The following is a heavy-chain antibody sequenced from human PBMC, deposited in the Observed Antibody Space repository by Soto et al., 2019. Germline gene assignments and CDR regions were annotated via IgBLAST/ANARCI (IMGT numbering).Heavy chain of an antibody. Sequence: QVQLVQSGAEVKMPGSSVKVSCTASGGTFTSYTFSWVRQVPGQGLEWMGRIIPILRMADFAQKFQGRVTINADESTSTVYMKLSSLRSEDTAVYYCATSYGSGSAHFDYWGQGTMGTVS. D-gene: IGHD3-10*01. V-gene: IGHV1-69*02. CDR1: GGTFTSYT. CDR2: IIPILRMA. J-gene: IGHJ4*02. CDR3: ATSYGSGSAHFDY.